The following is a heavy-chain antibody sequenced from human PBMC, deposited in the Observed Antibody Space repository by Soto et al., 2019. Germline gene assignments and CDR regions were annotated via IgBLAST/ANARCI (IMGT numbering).Heavy chain of an antibody. Sequence: GGSLRLSCAASGFTFSIYSMNWVRQAPGKGLEWVSSISSSSSYIYYADSVKGRFTISRDNAKNSLYLQMNSLRAEDTAVYYCASGITIFGVAFDYWGQGTLVTVSS. CDR3: ASGITIFGVAFDY. V-gene: IGHV3-21*01. J-gene: IGHJ4*02. CDR1: GFTFSIYS. D-gene: IGHD3-3*01. CDR2: ISSSSSYI.